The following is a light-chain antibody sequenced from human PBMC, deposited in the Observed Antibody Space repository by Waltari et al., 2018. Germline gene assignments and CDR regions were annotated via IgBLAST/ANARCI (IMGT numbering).Light chain of an antibody. Sequence: QSVLIQPPSASGTPGQRVTISCSGSRSYLSWYQQLPGTAPTLLIDRDNQRPSGVPDRFSGSKSGTSASLAISGLRSEDEADYYCAAWDHSLSGRVFGGGTKLTVL. CDR2: RDN. CDR3: AAWDHSLSGRV. J-gene: IGLJ3*02. V-gene: IGLV1-47*01. CDR1: RSYL.